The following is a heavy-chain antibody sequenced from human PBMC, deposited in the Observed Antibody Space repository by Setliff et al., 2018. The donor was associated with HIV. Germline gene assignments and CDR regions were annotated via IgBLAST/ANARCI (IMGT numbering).Heavy chain of an antibody. D-gene: IGHD3-10*01. V-gene: IGHV3-7*03. Sequence: GGSLRLSCVVSGLEFSDYWMRWVRQSPGRGLEWVANINQDQNEKNYVGSVKGRFTISRDNTKNSVYLQLDSLRVEDTAVYYCATAGRGFGEWPLSDHWGQGTLVTVSS. CDR3: ATAGRGFGEWPLSDH. CDR1: GLEFSDYW. CDR2: INQDQNEK. J-gene: IGHJ4*02.